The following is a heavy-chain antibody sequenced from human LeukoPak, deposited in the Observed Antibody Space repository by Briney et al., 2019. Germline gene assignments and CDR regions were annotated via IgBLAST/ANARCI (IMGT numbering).Heavy chain of an antibody. CDR3: ARALRRDGYNLDY. CDR1: GFTFSSYS. J-gene: IGHJ4*02. D-gene: IGHD5-24*01. CDR2: ISSSSSTI. Sequence: PGGSLRLSCAASGFTFSSYSMNWVRQAPGKGLEWVSYISSSSSTIYYADSVKGRFTISRDNAKNSLYLQMNSLRAEDTAAYYCARALRRDGYNLDYWGQGTLVTVSS. V-gene: IGHV3-48*04.